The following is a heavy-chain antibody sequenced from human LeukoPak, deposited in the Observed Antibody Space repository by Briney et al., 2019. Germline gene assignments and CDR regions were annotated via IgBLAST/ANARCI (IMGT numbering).Heavy chain of an antibody. CDR3: ARAQPATIVATTAGFDY. V-gene: IGHV3-21*01. CDR1: GFTFSSYI. CDR2: ISSSSSYI. D-gene: IGHD5-12*01. J-gene: IGHJ4*02. Sequence: GGSLRLSCAASGFTFSSYIMNRGRQAPEKGLEWVSYISSSSSYIYYADSVKGRFTISRDNAKNSLYLQMNSLRAEDTAVYYCARAQPATIVATTAGFDYWGQGTLVTVSS.